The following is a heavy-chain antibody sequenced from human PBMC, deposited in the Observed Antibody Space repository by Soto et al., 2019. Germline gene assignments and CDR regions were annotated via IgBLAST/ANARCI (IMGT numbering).Heavy chain of an antibody. J-gene: IGHJ5*02. Sequence: QVQLVQSGAEVKKPGDSVKVSCKVSGYTLTELSMHWVRQAPGKGREWMGGFDPEDGETIYAQKFQGRVTMTEDTSTDTAYMELSSLRSEDTAGYYCATGFDSGVSCCAFDPWGQGTLVTVSS. CDR2: FDPEDGET. D-gene: IGHD2-15*01. CDR1: GYTLTELS. CDR3: ATGFDSGVSCCAFDP. V-gene: IGHV1-24*01.